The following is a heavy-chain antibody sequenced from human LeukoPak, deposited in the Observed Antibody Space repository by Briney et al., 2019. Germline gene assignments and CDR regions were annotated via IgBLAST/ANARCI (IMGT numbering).Heavy chain of an antibody. Sequence: KAGGSLRLSCAASGFTLSSYSMNWVRHAPGKGREWVSSISSSSSYIYYADSVKGRFTISRDNAKNSLYMQMNSLRAEDTAVYYCARWGSSGYFDYWGQGTLVTVSS. J-gene: IGHJ4*02. CDR2: ISSSSSYI. D-gene: IGHD3-16*01. CDR1: GFTLSSYS. CDR3: ARWGSSGYFDY. V-gene: IGHV3-21*01.